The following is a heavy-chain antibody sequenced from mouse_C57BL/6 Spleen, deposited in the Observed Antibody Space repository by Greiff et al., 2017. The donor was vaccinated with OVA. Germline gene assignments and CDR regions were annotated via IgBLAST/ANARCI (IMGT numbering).Heavy chain of an antibody. J-gene: IGHJ1*03. CDR2: ISSGSSTI. Sequence: EVKLMESGGGLVKPGGSLKLSCAASGFTFSDYGMHWVRQAPEKGLEWVAYISSGSSTIYYADTVKGRFTISRDNAKNTLFLQMTSLRSEDTAMYYCAREGDGYYEYFDVWGTGTTVTVSS. D-gene: IGHD2-3*01. V-gene: IGHV5-17*01. CDR3: AREGDGYYEYFDV. CDR1: GFTFSDYG.